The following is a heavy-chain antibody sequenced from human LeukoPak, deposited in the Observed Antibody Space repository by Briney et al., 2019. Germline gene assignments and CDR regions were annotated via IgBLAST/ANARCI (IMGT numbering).Heavy chain of an antibody. V-gene: IGHV1-69*05. D-gene: IGHD6-19*01. CDR2: IIPIFDTA. CDR1: GGTFSSYA. CDR3: ARGSSSGWYDGVDY. J-gene: IGHJ4*02. Sequence: GASVEVSCKASGGTFSSYAISWVRQAPGQGLEWMGGIIPIFDTANYAQKFQGRVTITTDESTSTAYMELSSLRSEDTAVYYCARGSSSGWYDGVDYWGQGTLATVSS.